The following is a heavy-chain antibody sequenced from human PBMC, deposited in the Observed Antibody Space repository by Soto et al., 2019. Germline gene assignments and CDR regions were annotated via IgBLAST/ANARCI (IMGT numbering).Heavy chain of an antibody. J-gene: IGHJ4*02. CDR2: ISSRSSTI. V-gene: IGHV3-48*01. CDR3: ARIGYSSWIDC. D-gene: IGHD6-6*01. CDR1: GFTFSSYS. Sequence: EVQLVESGGGLVQPGGSLRLSCAASGFTFSSYSMNWVRQAPGEGLEWVSYISSRSSTIFYADSVKGRFTISRDNAKNSLYLQMNSLRAEDTAVYYCARIGYSSWIDCWGQGTLVTVSS.